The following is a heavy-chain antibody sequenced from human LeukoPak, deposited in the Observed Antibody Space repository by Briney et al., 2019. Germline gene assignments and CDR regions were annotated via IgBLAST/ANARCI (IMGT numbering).Heavy chain of an antibody. V-gene: IGHV1-2*02. J-gene: IGHJ4*02. CDR3: ARVQFRGQQLVHGY. D-gene: IGHD6-13*01. Sequence: ASVNVSCKASGYTFTGYYMHWVRQAPGQGLEWLGWINPNSGGTNYAQKFQGRVTMTRDTSISTAYMELSRLRSDDTAVYYCARVQFRGQQLVHGYWGQGTLVTVSS. CDR2: INPNSGGT. CDR1: GYTFTGYY.